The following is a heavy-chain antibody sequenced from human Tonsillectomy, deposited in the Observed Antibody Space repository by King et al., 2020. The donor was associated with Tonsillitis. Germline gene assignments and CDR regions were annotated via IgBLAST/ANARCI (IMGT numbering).Heavy chain of an antibody. V-gene: IGHV4-59*01. D-gene: IGHD6-13*01. Sequence: QLQESGPGLVKSSETLSLTCTVSGGSISSYYWSWIRQPPGKGLEWIAYIYYSGSTDYDPSLKSRVTISIDTSKNQFSLKLSSVTAADTAVYYCARVHSSTYWYFDLWCRGTLVTVSS. J-gene: IGHJ2*01. CDR1: GGSISSYY. CDR3: ARVHSSTYWYFDL. CDR2: IYYSGST.